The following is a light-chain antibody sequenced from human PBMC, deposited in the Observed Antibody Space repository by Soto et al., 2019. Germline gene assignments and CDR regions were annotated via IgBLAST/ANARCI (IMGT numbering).Light chain of an antibody. CDR1: SSNIGAGYD. CDR3: QSYDSSLSGWEV. J-gene: IGLJ3*02. V-gene: IGLV1-40*01. Sequence: QSVLTQPPSVSGAPGQRVTISCTGNSSNIGAGYDVHWYQQLPGTAPKLLIYGNSNRPSGVPDRFSGSKSGTSASLAITGLQAEYEADYYCQSYDSSLSGWEVFGVGTKLTVL. CDR2: GNS.